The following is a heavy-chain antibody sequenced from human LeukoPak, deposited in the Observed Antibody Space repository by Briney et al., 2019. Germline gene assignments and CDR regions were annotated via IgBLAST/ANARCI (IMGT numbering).Heavy chain of an antibody. CDR2: IRSSSSTI. Sequence: GGSLRLSCAASGFTFSSYSMNWVRQAPGKGLEWVSYIRSSSSTIYYVDSVKGRFTISRDNAKSSLYLQMNSLRDEDTAVYYCARGVLSSGSYLDYWGQGTLVTVSS. J-gene: IGHJ4*02. CDR1: GFTFSSYS. V-gene: IGHV3-48*02. D-gene: IGHD3-10*01. CDR3: ARGVLSSGSYLDY.